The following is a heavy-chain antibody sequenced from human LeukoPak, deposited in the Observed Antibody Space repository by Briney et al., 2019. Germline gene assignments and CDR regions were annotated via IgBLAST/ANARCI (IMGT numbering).Heavy chain of an antibody. J-gene: IGHJ4*02. CDR2: INKDGSEK. CDR3: ATYTQHFGAPGGADY. V-gene: IGHV3-7*03. Sequence: GGSLTLSCVVPRLTFSGYWMRWVRQAPGKGLEWVAAINKDGSEKRYVDSVEGRFTISRDNARNSVYLQMTSLGAEDTAVYYCATYTQHFGAPGGADYWGLGALVTVSS. CDR1: RLTFSGYW. D-gene: IGHD2-8*02.